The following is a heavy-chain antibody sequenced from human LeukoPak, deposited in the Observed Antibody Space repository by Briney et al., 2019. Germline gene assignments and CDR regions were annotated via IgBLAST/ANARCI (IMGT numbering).Heavy chain of an antibody. CDR2: ISSSSSYT. D-gene: IGHD2-2*01. CDR3: ARVVRLDPNCSSTSCTGYWFDP. V-gene: IGHV3-11*05. Sequence: GGSLRLSCAASGFTFSDYYMSWIRRAPGKGLEWVSYISSSSSYTNYADSVKGRFTISRDNAKNSLYLQMNSLRAEDTAVYYCARVVRLDPNCSSTSCTGYWFDPWGQGTLVTVSS. J-gene: IGHJ5*02. CDR1: GFTFSDYY.